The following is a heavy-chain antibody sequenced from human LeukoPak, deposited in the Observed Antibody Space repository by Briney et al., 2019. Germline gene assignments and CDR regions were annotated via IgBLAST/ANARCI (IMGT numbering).Heavy chain of an antibody. D-gene: IGHD3-3*01. CDR2: INHSGST. V-gene: IGHV4-34*01. J-gene: IGHJ5*01. CDR1: GGSFSGYY. Sequence: PSETLSLTCAVYGGSFSGYYWSWIRQPPGKGLEWIGEINHSGSTNYNPSLKSRVTISVDTSKNQFSLKLSSVTAADTAVYYCARDPGEYYDFWSGYQGWFDSWGQGTLVTVSS. CDR3: ARDPGEYYDFWSGYQGWFDS.